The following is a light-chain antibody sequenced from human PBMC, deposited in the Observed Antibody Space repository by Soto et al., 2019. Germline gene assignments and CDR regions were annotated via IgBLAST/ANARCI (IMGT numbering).Light chain of an antibody. CDR1: QTISSW. CDR3: QQYSGFSRT. J-gene: IGKJ1*01. CDR2: KAS. Sequence: DIQMTQSPSTLAASVGDRVTITCRASQTISSWLAWYQQKPGKAPKLLIYKASSLHTGVPTRFSGSGSGRAFTLTITSLQPDVFATYDWQQYSGFSRTCGQGTKVEIK. V-gene: IGKV1-5*03.